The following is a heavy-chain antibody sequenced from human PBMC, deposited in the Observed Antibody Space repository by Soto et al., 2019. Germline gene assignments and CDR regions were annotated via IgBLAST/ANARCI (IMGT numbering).Heavy chain of an antibody. CDR2: MNPNSGNT. V-gene: IGHV1-8*01. CDR3: ARGFRGNLYYYYYYMDV. Sequence: ASVKVSCKASGYTFTSYDINWVRQATGQGLEWMGWMNPNSGNTGYAQKFQGRVTMTRNTSISTAYMELSSLRSEDTAVYYSARGFRGNLYYYYYYMDVWGKGTTVTVSS. CDR1: GYTFTSYD. J-gene: IGHJ6*03.